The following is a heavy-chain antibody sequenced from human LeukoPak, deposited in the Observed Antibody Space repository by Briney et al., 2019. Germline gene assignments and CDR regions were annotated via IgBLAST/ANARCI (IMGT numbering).Heavy chain of an antibody. CDR3: ARAAGVYDYVWGSYRQPHNWFDP. CDR1: GGSITSSSYY. CDR2: IYYSGST. D-gene: IGHD3-16*02. J-gene: IGHJ5*02. Sequence: SETLSLTCSVSGGSITSSSYYWGWIRQPPGKGLEWIGSIYYSGSTYYNPSLKSRVTISVDTSKNQFSLKLSSVTAADTAVYYCARAAGVYDYVWGSYRQPHNWFDPWGQGTLVTVSS. V-gene: IGHV4-39*07.